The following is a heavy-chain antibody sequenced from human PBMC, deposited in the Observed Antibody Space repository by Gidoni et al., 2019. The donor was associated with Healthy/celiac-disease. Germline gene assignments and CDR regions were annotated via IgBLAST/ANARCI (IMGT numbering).Heavy chain of an antibody. CDR2: IYTSGST. D-gene: IGHD4-17*01. CDR1: GCSISSGSYY. CDR3: ARVGTTVVTEAFFDY. J-gene: IGHJ4*02. Sequence: QVQLQESGPGLVKPSQPLSLTCTVSGCSISSGSYYWSWSRQPAGKGLEWIGRIYTSGSTNYDPALKSRVTISVDTSKNQFSLKLSSVTAADTAVYYCARVGTTVVTEAFFDYWGQGTLVTVSS. V-gene: IGHV4-61*02.